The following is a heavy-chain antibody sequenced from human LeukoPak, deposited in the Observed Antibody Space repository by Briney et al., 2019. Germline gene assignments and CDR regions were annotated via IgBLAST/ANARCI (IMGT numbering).Heavy chain of an antibody. Sequence: GGSLRLSWEAFGFPFSNAWMSWVRQAPGKGRGWVANIKQDGSQKYYVDSVKGRFTISRDNAKNSLYLQMNSLRAEDTAVYYCAREVYCSSTSCYTGYFQHWGQGTLVTVSS. CDR1: GFPFSNAW. J-gene: IGHJ1*01. D-gene: IGHD2-2*02. CDR2: IKQDGSQK. V-gene: IGHV3-7*01. CDR3: AREVYCSSTSCYTGYFQH.